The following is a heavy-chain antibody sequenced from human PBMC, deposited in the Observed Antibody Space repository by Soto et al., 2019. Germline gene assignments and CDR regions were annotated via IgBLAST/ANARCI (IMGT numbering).Heavy chain of an antibody. V-gene: IGHV4-39*01. CDR1: GGSISSSSYY. CDR3: ASRPPLDPFDP. D-gene: IGHD3-3*01. CDR2: IYYSGST. J-gene: IGHJ5*02. Sequence: QLLASGPGLVKPSETLSLTCTVSGGSISSSSYYWGWIRQPPGKGLEWIGSIYYSGSTYYNPSLKSRVTISVDTSKNQFSLKLSSVTAADTAVYYCASRPPLDPFDPWGQGTLVTVSS.